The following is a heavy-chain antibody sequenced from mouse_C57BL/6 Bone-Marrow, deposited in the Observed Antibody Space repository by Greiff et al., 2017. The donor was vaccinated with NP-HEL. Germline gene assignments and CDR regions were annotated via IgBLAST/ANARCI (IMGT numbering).Heavy chain of an antibody. J-gene: IGHJ3*01. CDR2: IDPSDSYT. CDR3: ARLDYGSFAY. CDR1: GYTFTSYW. D-gene: IGHD1-1*01. V-gene: IGHV1-59*01. Sequence: QVQLQQPGAELVRPGTSVKLSCKASGYTFTSYWMHWVKQRPGQGLEWIGVIDPSDSYTNYNQKFKGKATLTVDTSSSTAYMQLSSLTSEDSAVFYSARLDYGSFAYWGQGTLVTVSA.